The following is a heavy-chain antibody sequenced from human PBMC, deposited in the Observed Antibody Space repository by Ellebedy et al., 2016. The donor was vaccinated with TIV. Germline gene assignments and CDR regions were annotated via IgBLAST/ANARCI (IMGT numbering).Heavy chain of an antibody. CDR1: GGSINSNY. CDR3: AREDSNYSDRYYYYGLDV. J-gene: IGHJ6*02. V-gene: IGHV4-59*01. Sequence: GSLRLXXTVSGGSINSNYWSWIRQPPGKGLEWIGYIYNSGRTNYNPSPKSRVTISADTSKNQFSLKLSSVTAADTAVYYCAREDSNYSDRYYYYGLDVWGQGTTVTVSS. CDR2: IYNSGRT. D-gene: IGHD4-11*01.